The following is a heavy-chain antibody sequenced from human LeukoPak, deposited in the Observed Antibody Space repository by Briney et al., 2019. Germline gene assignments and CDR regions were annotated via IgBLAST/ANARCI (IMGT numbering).Heavy chain of an antibody. CDR2: IRYDGSNK. J-gene: IGHJ5*02. CDR3: AKDRGRMTYYYDSSGYDPAWFDP. CDR1: GFTFSSYG. V-gene: IGHV3-30*02. D-gene: IGHD3-22*01. Sequence: PGGSLRLSCAASGFTFSSYGMHWVRQAPGKGLEWVAFIRYDGSNKYYADSVKGRFTISRDNSKNTLYLQMNSLRAEDTAVYYCAKDRGRMTYYYDSSGYDPAWFDPWGQGTLVTVSS.